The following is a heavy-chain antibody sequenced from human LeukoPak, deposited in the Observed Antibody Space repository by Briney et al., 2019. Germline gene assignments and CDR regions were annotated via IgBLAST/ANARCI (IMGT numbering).Heavy chain of an antibody. Sequence: PGGSLRLSCAASGFTFSSYGMHWIRQAPGKGLEWVAFIRYDGSNKYYADSVKGRFTISRDNSKNTLYLQMNSLRAEDTAVYYCAKDSGSYYNFDYWGQGTLVTVSS. V-gene: IGHV3-30*02. D-gene: IGHD3-10*01. CDR2: IRYDGSNK. CDR3: AKDSGSYYNFDY. J-gene: IGHJ4*02. CDR1: GFTFSSYG.